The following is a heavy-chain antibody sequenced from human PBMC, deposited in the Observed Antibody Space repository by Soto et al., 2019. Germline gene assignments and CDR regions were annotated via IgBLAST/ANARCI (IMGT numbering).Heavy chain of an antibody. CDR3: ARAPVEYSRANWFDP. V-gene: IGHV1-8*01. D-gene: IGHD6-6*01. Sequence: GASVKVSCKASGYTFTSYYIHWVRQAPGQGLEWMGVINPTSGNTAYAQNLQGRVTMTRNTSISTAYMELSSLRSEDTAVYYCARAPVEYSRANWFDPWGQGTLVTVSS. J-gene: IGHJ5*02. CDR1: GYTFTSYY. CDR2: INPTSGNT.